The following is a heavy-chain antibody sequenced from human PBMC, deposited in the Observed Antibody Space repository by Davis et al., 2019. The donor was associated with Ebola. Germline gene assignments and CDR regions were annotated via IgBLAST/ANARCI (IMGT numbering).Heavy chain of an antibody. CDR1: GFTFSSYA. D-gene: IGHD3-10*01. J-gene: IGHJ6*02. V-gene: IGHV3-30-3*01. CDR2: ISYDGSNK. CDR3: ARDRVDYYGSGAYGMDV. Sequence: PGGSLRLSCAASGFTFSSYAMHWVRQAPGKGLEWVAVISYDGSNKYYADSVKGRFTISRDNSKNTLYLQMNSLRAEDTAAYYCARDRVDYYGSGAYGMDVWGQGTTVTVSS.